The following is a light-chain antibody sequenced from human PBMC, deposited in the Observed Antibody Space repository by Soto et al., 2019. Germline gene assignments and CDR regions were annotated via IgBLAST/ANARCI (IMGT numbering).Light chain of an antibody. Sequence: DIVMTQSPDFLGVSLGERATFNSKSSQSLLYSSTNKNYLVWYQQKPGQPPKVLIHWATTRESGVPDRFSGSGSGTDFTLTISSLHPEDVALYYCQQYYSTPPTFGQGTRLEIK. CDR2: WAT. J-gene: IGKJ5*01. V-gene: IGKV4-1*01. CDR3: QQYYSTPPT. CDR1: QSLLYSSTNKNY.